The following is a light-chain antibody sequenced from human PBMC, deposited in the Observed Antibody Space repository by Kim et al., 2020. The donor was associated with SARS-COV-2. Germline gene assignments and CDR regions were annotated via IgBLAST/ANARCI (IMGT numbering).Light chain of an antibody. CDR2: GNS. J-gene: IGLJ3*02. CDR1: SSNIGAGYD. Sequence: QRVPISCTGSSSNIGAGYDVHWYQQLPGTAPKPLIYGNSNRPSGVPDRFSGSKSGTSASLAITGLQAEDEADYYCQSYDSSLSGWVFGGGTKLTVL. CDR3: QSYDSSLSGWV. V-gene: IGLV1-40*01.